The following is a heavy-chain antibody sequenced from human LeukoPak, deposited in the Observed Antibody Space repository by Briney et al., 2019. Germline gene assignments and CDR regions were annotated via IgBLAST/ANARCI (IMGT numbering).Heavy chain of an antibody. J-gene: IGHJ6*03. CDR3: ARVHSNSYYYYYMDV. Sequence: ASVKVSCKASGYTFTGYYMHWVRQAPGQGLEWMGWINPNSGGTNYAQKFQGRVTMTRDTSISTAYMELSRLRSDDTAVYYCARVHSNSYYYYYMDVWGKGTTVTVSS. CDR1: GYTFTGYY. V-gene: IGHV1-2*02. D-gene: IGHD4-11*01. CDR2: INPNSGGT.